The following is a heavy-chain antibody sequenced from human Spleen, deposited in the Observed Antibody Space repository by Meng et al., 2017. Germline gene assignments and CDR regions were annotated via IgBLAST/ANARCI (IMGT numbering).Heavy chain of an antibody. J-gene: IGHJ5*02. V-gene: IGHV4-31*01. CDR2: IYYSGST. D-gene: IGHD3-16*01. Sequence: AQSRAPVPGLVNPSQTLSLPCSVSGGSISSGYYYWSWIRQHPGKGLEWIGYIYYSGSTYYNPSLKSLVTISADTSKNQFSLKLSSVTAADTAVYYRARRNDLGNWFDPWGQGTLVTVSS. CDR1: GGSISSGYYY. CDR3: ARRNDLGNWFDP.